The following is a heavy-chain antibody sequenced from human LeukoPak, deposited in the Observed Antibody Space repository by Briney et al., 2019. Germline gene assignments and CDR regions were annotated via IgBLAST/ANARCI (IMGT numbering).Heavy chain of an antibody. CDR2: IHYSGRT. J-gene: IGHJ5*02. CDR3: AKETVVVPADDWFGP. D-gene: IGHD2-21*01. Sequence: PSETLSLTCSVSGGSINGDYWSWIRQTPGKGLEWIGYIHYSGRTSYNPSLKSRVTISVDTSKNQFSLRLASVTAADTAVYYCAKETVVVPADDWFGPWGQGTLVTFSS. V-gene: IGHV4-59*01. CDR1: GGSINGDY.